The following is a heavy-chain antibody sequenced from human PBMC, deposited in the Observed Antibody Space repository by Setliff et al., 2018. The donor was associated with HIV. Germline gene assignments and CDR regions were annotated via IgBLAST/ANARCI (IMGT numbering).Heavy chain of an antibody. V-gene: IGHV1-18*01. J-gene: IGHJ5*02. CDR3: ARGRTYDSSGYIGNWFDP. CDR2: ISAYNGNT. CDR1: GYTFTSYG. D-gene: IGHD3-22*01. Sequence: GASVKVSCKASGYTFTSYGISWVRQAPGQGLEWMGWISAYNGNTNYAQKLQGRVTMTTDTSTSTAYMELRSLRSDDTAVYYCARGRTYDSSGYIGNWFDPWGQGTLVTVSS.